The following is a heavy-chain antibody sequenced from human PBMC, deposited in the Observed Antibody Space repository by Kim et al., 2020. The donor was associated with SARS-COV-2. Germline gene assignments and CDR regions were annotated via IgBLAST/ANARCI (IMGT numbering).Heavy chain of an antibody. J-gene: IGHJ4*02. CDR2: ISPSGSNT. V-gene: IGHV3-23*01. CDR3: AKGDSNSRLSSLDY. D-gene: IGHD6-13*01. CDR1: GFTFSSYA. Sequence: GGSLRLSCAASGFTFSSYAMTWVRQAPGKGPEWVSVISPSGSNTYYADSVKGRFTISRDNSKSTLYLQMSSLRDEDTAVYYCAKGDSNSRLSSLDYWGQG.